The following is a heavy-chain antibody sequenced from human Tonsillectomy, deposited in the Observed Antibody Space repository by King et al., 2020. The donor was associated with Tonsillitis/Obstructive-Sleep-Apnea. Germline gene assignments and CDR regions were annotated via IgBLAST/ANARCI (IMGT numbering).Heavy chain of an antibody. Sequence: VQLQESGPGLVKPSETLSLSCSVSGGSVSSDNYFWTWIRQPPGKGLEWIGDISYSGSTTYNPSLKSRVTMSVDTSKNQFSLKLSSVTAADTAVYYCVSGCGSRGYFESWGQGPLVTVSS. D-gene: IGHD6-13*01. CDR3: VSGCGSRGYFES. J-gene: IGHJ4*02. V-gene: IGHV4-61*01. CDR2: ISYSGST. CDR1: GGSVSSDNYF.